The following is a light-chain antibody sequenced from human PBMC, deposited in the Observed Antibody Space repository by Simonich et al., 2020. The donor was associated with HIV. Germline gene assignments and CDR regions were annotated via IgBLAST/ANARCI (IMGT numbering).Light chain of an antibody. J-gene: IGKJ1*01. Sequence: DIQMTQSPSTLSASVGDRVNITCRASQSISSWLAWYKQKPGKAPNLLIYKASTLESGVPSRFSGSGFGTEFTLTISSLQPDDFATYYCQQYNSYRTFGQGTTVEIK. CDR1: QSISSW. V-gene: IGKV1-5*03. CDR3: QQYNSYRT. CDR2: KAS.